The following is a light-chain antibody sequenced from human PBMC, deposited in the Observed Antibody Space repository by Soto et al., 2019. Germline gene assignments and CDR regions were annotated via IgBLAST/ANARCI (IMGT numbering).Light chain of an antibody. Sequence: EIVLTQSPDTLSLSPGERATLSCRASQSVRSSLAWYQQKPGQAPRLLIYDASNRATGIPARFSGSGSGTDFTLTISRLEPEDFAVSYCQQRSNWPPEVTFGPGTKVDIK. CDR1: QSVRSS. CDR3: QQRSNWPPEVT. V-gene: IGKV3-11*01. CDR2: DAS. J-gene: IGKJ3*01.